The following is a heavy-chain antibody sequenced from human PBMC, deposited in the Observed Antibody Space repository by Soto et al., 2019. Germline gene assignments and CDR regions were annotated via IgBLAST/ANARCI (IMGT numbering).Heavy chain of an antibody. Sequence: PSETLSLTCTASGGSISSSSYYWGWIRQPPGKGLEWIGSIYYSGSTYYNPSLKSRVTISVDTSKNQFSLKLSSVTAADTAVYYCARHVSTDIVVVPAAINFDYWGQGTLVTVSS. CDR1: GGSISSSSYY. J-gene: IGHJ4*02. D-gene: IGHD2-2*01. V-gene: IGHV4-39*01. CDR2: IYYSGST. CDR3: ARHVSTDIVVVPAAINFDY.